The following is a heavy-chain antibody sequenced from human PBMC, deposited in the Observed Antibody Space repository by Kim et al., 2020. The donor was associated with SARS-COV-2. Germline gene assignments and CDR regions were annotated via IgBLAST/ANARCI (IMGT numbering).Heavy chain of an antibody. CDR3: ARDLRIAARQLYGMDV. J-gene: IGHJ6*02. D-gene: IGHD6-6*01. CDR1: GGSISSYY. Sequence: SETLSLTCTVSGGSISSYYWSWIRQPPGKGLEWIGYIYYSGSTNYNPSLKSRVTISVDTSKNQFSLKLSSVTAADTAVYYCARDLRIAARQLYGMDVWGQGTTVTVSS. CDR2: IYYSGST. V-gene: IGHV4-59*13.